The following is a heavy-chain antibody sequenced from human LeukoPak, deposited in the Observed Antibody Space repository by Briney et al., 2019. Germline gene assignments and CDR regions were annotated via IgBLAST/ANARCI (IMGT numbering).Heavy chain of an antibody. V-gene: IGHV3-48*04. CDR3: ATASGAFDI. CDR2: ISPTGSTI. J-gene: IGHJ3*02. D-gene: IGHD1-1*01. Sequence: GGSLRLSCAASGFTLSSYSMHWVRQAPGKGPEGLSYISPTGSTIYYADSVKGRFTISRENAKNSLSLQMNSLRAEDTAVYYCATASGAFDIWGQGTMVTVSS. CDR1: GFTLSSYS.